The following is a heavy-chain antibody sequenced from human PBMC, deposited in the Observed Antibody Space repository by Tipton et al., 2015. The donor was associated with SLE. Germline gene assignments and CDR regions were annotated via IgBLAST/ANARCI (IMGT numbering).Heavy chain of an antibody. J-gene: IGHJ4*02. CDR3: ASQNGEGYCSGGSCPGD. Sequence: TLSLTCTVSGGSISRGSYYWSWIRQPAGKGLEWIGRIYTSGSTNYNPSLKSRVTISVDTSKNQFSLKLSSVTAADTAVYYCASQNGEGYCSGGSCPGDWGQGTLVTVSS. CDR2: IYTSGST. V-gene: IGHV4-61*02. CDR1: GGSISRGSYY. D-gene: IGHD2-15*01.